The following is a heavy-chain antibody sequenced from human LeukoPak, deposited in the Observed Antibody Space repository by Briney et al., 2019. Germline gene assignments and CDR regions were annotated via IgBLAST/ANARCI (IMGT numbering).Heavy chain of an antibody. J-gene: IGHJ4*02. D-gene: IGHD6-13*01. V-gene: IGHV3-23*01. CDR1: GFTFSSYA. CDR3: AKRMGPSIAAADLDY. Sequence: GGSLRLSCAASGFTFSSYAMSWVRQAPGKGLEWVSAICGSGGSTYYADSVKGRFTISRDNSKNTLYLQMNSLRAEDTAVYYCAKRMGPSIAAADLDYWGQGTLVTVSS. CDR2: ICGSGGST.